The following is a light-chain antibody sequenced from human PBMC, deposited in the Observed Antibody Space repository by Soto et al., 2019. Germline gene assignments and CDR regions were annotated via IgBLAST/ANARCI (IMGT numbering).Light chain of an antibody. J-gene: IGKJ5*01. V-gene: IGKV1-33*01. CDR1: DNIDTW. CDR2: DAS. CDR3: QQYDNLPIT. Sequence: DIQMTQSPSTVSASVGDRVAITCRASDNIDTWVAWYQQKPGEAPKLLICDASNLETGVPSRFSGSGSGTDFTFTISSLQPEDIATYYCQQYDNLPITFGQGTRLEIK.